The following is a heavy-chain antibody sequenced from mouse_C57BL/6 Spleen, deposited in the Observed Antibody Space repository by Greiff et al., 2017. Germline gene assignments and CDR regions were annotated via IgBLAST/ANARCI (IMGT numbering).Heavy chain of an antibody. CDR1: GYTFTSYW. CDR2: IHPNSGST. D-gene: IGHD1-1*01. CDR3: ARDTTIDY. Sequence: QVQLQQSGAELARPGASVKLSCKASGYTFTSYWMHWVKQRPGQGLEWIGMIHPNSGSTNYNEKFKSKATLTVDKSSSTAYMQLSSLTSEDSAVYYCARDTTIDYWGQGTTLTVSS. J-gene: IGHJ2*01. V-gene: IGHV1-64*01.